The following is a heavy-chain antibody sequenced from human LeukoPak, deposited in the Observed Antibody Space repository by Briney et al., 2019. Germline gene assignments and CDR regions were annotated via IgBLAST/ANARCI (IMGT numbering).Heavy chain of an antibody. V-gene: IGHV4-34*01. CDR1: GGSFSGYY. Sequence: SETLSLTCAVYGGSFSGYYWGWIRQPPGKGLEWIGEINHSGSTNYNPSLKSRVTISVDTSKNQFSLKLSSVTAADTAVYYCARKEQWLPHDAFDIWGQGTMVTVSS. CDR3: ARKEQWLPHDAFDI. CDR2: INHSGST. J-gene: IGHJ3*02. D-gene: IGHD6-19*01.